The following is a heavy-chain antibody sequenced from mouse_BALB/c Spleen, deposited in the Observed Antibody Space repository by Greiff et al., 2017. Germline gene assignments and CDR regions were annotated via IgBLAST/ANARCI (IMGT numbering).Heavy chain of an antibody. V-gene: IGHV2-6-7*01. CDR3: ARDGVRASAYYAMDY. CDR2: IWGDGST. Sequence: QVQLQQSGPGLVAPSQSLSITCTVSGFSLTGYGVNWVRQPPGKGLEWLGMIWGDGSTDYNSALKSRLSISKDNSKSQVFLKMNSLQTDDTARYYCARDGVRASAYYAMDYWGQGTSVTVSS. J-gene: IGHJ4*01. CDR1: GFSLTGYG.